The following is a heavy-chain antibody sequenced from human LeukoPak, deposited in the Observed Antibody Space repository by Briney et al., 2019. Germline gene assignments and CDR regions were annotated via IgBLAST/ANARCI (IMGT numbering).Heavy chain of an antibody. J-gene: IGHJ4*02. Sequence: GASVKVSCKASGGTFSSYAISWVRQAPGQGLEWMGGIIPIFGTANYAQKFQGRVTITADESTSTAYMELSSLRSEDTAVYYCAREKMPRHDGLDYWGQGTLVTVSS. CDR1: GGTFSSYA. D-gene: IGHD5-24*01. V-gene: IGHV1-69*01. CDR3: AREKMPRHDGLDY. CDR2: IIPIFGTA.